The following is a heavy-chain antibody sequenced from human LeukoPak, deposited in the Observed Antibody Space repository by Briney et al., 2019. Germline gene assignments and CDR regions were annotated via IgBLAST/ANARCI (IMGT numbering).Heavy chain of an antibody. CDR1: GGSFSGYY. Sequence: SETLSLTCAVYGGSFSGYYWSWIRQPPGKGLEWIGEINHSGSTNYNPSLKSRVTISVDTSKNQFSPKLSSVTAADTAVYYCARALPSSSDPFDYWGQGTLVTVSS. CDR2: INHSGST. J-gene: IGHJ4*02. V-gene: IGHV4-34*01. D-gene: IGHD6-6*01. CDR3: ARALPSSSDPFDY.